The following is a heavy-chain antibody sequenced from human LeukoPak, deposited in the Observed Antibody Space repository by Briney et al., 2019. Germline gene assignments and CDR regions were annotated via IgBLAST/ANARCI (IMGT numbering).Heavy chain of an antibody. CDR2: INPNSGGT. CDR3: ARDDRFTMIVVPKGEAFDI. V-gene: IGHV1-2*02. Sequence: GASVKVSCKASGYTFTSYFMHWVRQAPGQGLEWMGWINPNSGGTNYAQKFQGRVTMTRDTSISTAYMELSRLRSDDTAVYYCARDDRFTMIVVPKGEAFDIWGQGTMVTVSS. D-gene: IGHD3-22*01. CDR1: GYTFTSYF. J-gene: IGHJ3*02.